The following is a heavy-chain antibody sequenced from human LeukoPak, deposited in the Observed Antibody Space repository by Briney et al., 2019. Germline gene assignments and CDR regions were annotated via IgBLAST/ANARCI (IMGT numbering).Heavy chain of an antibody. Sequence: GGSLRLSCAASGFTFSSYWMSWVRQAPGKGLEWGANIKQDGSEKSYVDSVKGRLTIHRNNAKHSLYLQTNRLRAEDTAVYYCARGTMVRGVLIAYWGQGTLVTVSS. CDR1: GFTFSSYW. CDR3: ARGTMVRGVLIAY. V-gene: IGHV3-7*01. CDR2: IKQDGSEK. J-gene: IGHJ4*02. D-gene: IGHD3-10*01.